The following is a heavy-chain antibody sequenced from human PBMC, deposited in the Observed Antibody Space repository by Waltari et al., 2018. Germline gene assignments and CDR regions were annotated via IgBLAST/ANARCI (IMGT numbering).Heavy chain of an antibody. D-gene: IGHD2-2*01. CDR3: TRGVVASAAASY. CDR1: GFTVSNNY. J-gene: IGHJ4*02. Sequence: EVQLVESGGGLVQPGGSLTLSCAASGFTVSNNYLNWVRQAPGKGLEWVSTIYSGGQTYYADYGKGRFTISRDNPKNTVYLQMNSLRPDDTAVYYCTRGVVASAAASYWGQGTLVTVSS. V-gene: IGHV3-66*01. CDR2: IYSGGQT.